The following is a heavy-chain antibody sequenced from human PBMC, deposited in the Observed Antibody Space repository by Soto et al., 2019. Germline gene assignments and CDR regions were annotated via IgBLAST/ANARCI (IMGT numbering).Heavy chain of an antibody. CDR1: GYSFAGYW. J-gene: IGHJ4*02. D-gene: IGHD2-15*01. CDR2: IDPSDSQT. CDR3: ATQIYDSATGPNFLYHFVS. Sequence: PGESLKISCKGSGYSFAGYWITWVRQKPGKGLEWMGRIDPSDSQTYYSPSFRGHVTISVTKSITTVFLQWSSLRASDTAMYYCATQIYDSATGPNFLYHFVSWGQGALLTVS. V-gene: IGHV5-10-1*01.